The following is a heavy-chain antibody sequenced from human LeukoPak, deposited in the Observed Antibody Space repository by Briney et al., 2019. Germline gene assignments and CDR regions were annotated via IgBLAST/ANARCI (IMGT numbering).Heavy chain of an antibody. CDR3: ARDVVQLWSKDS. CDR1: GFTFSSYQ. J-gene: IGHJ4*02. D-gene: IGHD5-18*01. V-gene: IGHV3-48*03. CDR2: IDSGGNHI. Sequence: GGSLRLSCAASGFTFSSYQMNWVRQAPGKGLEWLSYIDSGGNHIYYADSVKGRFTISRDNAKNSLYLQMNSLRAEDTAVYYCARDVVQLWSKDSWGQGTLVTVSS.